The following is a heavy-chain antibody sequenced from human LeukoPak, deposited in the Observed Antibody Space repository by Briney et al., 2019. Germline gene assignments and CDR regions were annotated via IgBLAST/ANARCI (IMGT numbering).Heavy chain of an antibody. CDR3: AKDGIVSTTDRATYGLDV. Sequence: HGPPLNLPCFPSGCAVSREYVRWLRDAAGKGLEWVSVIYSGGSTYYADSVKGRFTISRDNSKNTLYLQMNSLRAEDTAVYYCAKDGIVSTTDRATYGLDVWGQGTTVTVSS. CDR2: IYSGGST. J-gene: IGHJ6*02. CDR1: GCAVSREY. D-gene: IGHD5/OR15-5a*01. V-gene: IGHV3-53*01.